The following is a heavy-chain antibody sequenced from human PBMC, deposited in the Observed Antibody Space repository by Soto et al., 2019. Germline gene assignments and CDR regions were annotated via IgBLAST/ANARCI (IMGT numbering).Heavy chain of an antibody. CDR2: IGESGTPT. V-gene: IGHV3-23*01. J-gene: IGHJ6*02. D-gene: IGHD2-2*01. CDR1: GFTFSSYA. CDR3: SRYIPGVRYYGMDV. Sequence: EVQLLESGGGLVQPGGSLRLSCAASGFTFSSYAMKWVRQAPGKGLEWVSLIGESGTPTYYADSVKGRFTISRDNSGNTLFVEMYSLRADDTAVYYCSRYIPGVRYYGMDVWGQGTTVTVSS.